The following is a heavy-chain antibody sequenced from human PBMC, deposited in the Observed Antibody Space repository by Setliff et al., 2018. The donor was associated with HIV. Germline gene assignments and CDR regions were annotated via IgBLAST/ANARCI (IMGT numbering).Heavy chain of an antibody. D-gene: IGHD3-3*01. Sequence: PGGSLRLSCAASGFTFANEWMGWVRQAPGKGPEWVASISPDGTRNHCVGSVKGRFTASRENAKNSLYLQMNSLSAEDTSVYFCARVLLITDAVYGVVSNRFDPWGRGSQVTVSS. V-gene: IGHV3-7*03. CDR3: ARVLLITDAVYGVVSNRFDP. J-gene: IGHJ5*02. CDR1: GFTFANEW. CDR2: ISPDGTRN.